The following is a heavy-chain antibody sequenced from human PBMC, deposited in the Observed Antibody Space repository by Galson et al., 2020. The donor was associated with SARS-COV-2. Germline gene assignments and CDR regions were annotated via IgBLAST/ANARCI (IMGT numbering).Heavy chain of an antibody. Sequence: SETLSLTCTVSGGSISSLYWSWIRQPPGKGLEWIGYIHYSGSTNYNPSLKSRVTISVDTSKNQFSLELSSVTAADTAVYYCARAKSCDFWSGYYLWFDPWGQGTLVTVSS. CDR2: IHYSGST. CDR1: GGSISSLY. CDR3: ARAKSCDFWSGYYLWFDP. V-gene: IGHV4-59*11. J-gene: IGHJ5*02. D-gene: IGHD3-3*01.